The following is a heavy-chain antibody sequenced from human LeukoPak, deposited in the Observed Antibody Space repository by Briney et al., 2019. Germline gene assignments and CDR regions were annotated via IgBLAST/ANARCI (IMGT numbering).Heavy chain of an antibody. CDR1: GGSISSNNW. D-gene: IGHD1-26*01. Sequence: SGTLSLTCAVSGGSISSNNWWGWVRQPPGKGLEWIGEIYHSGSTYYNPSLKSRVTISVDTSKNQFSLKLSSVTAADTAVYYCARSVFGGGSYSFDPWGQGTLVTVSS. CDR3: ARSVFGGGSYSFDP. CDR2: IYHSGST. V-gene: IGHV4-4*02. J-gene: IGHJ5*02.